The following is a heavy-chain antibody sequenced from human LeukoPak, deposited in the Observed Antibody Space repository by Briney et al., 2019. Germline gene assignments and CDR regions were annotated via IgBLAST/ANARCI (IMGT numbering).Heavy chain of an antibody. CDR2: VSRSGDDT. Sequence: GGSLRLSCAASGFSFRSYAMSWVRQAPGEGLEWVSAVSRSGDDTCYADPVRGRFTVSRDNSRNTLYLHMSSLRAEDTAVYYCAKEEGTNCGGDCYYYMDVWGKGTTVTVSS. CDR1: GFSFRSYA. D-gene: IGHD2-21*01. CDR3: AKEEGTNCGGDCYYYMDV. J-gene: IGHJ6*03. V-gene: IGHV3-23*01.